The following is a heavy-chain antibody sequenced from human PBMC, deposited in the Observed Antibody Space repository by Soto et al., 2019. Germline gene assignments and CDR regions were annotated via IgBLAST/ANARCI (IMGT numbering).Heavy chain of an antibody. CDR3: ARLNYDFWSGYWDY. Sequence: SGPTLVKPTQTLTLTCTFSGFSLSTSGVGVGWIRQPPGKALEWLALIYWDDDKRYSPSLKSRLTITKDTSKNQVVLTMTNMDPVDTATYYCARLNYDFWSGYWDYWGQGTLVTVSS. CDR2: IYWDDDK. CDR1: GFSLSTSGVG. J-gene: IGHJ4*02. V-gene: IGHV2-5*02. D-gene: IGHD3-3*01.